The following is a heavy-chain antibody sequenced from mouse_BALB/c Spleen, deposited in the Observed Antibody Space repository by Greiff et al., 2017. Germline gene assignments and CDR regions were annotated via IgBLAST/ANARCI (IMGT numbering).Heavy chain of an antibody. V-gene: IGHV5-17*02. CDR2: ISSGSSTI. CDR1: GFTFSSFG. J-gene: IGHJ4*01. CDR3: ARSPGLYYAMDY. Sequence: EVQLQESGGGLVQPGGSRKLSCAASGFTFSSFGMHWVRQAPEKGLEWVAYISSGSSTIYYADTVKGRFTISRDNPKNTLFLQMTSLRSEDTAMYYCARSPGLYYAMDYWGQGTSVTVSS.